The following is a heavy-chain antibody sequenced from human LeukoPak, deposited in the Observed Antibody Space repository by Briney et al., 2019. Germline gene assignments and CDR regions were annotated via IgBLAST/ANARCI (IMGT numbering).Heavy chain of an antibody. CDR1: GDSVSSNSAA. V-gene: IGHV6-1*01. D-gene: IGHD6-13*01. CDR3: ARERGYNSSWYRDYYYYGMDV. J-gene: IGHJ6*02. CDR2: TYYRSKWYN. Sequence: PSQTLSLTCAISGDSVSSNSAAWNWIRQSPSRGLEWLGRTYYRSKWYNDYAVSVKSRITINPDTSKNQFSLQLNSVTPEDTAVYYCARERGYNSSWYRDYYYYGMDVWGQGTTVTVSS.